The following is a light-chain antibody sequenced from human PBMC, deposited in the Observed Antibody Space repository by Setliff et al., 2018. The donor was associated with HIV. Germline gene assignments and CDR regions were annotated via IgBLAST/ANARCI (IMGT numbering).Light chain of an antibody. CDR3: QVWDSSSDHYV. V-gene: IGLV3-21*04. CDR1: NIGSKS. J-gene: IGLJ1*01. CDR2: YDS. Sequence: SYELTQPPSVSVAPGKTARITCGGNNIGSKSVHWHQQKPGQAPVLVIYYDSDRPSGIPERFSDSSSGNTATLTISRVEAGDEADYYCQVWDSSSDHYVFGTGTKVTVL.